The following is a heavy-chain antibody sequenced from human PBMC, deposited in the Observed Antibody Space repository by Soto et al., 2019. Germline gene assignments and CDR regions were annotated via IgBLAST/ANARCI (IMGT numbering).Heavy chain of an antibody. Sequence: SVKVSCKASGYTFTGYYMHWVRQAPGQGLEWMGWINPNSGGTNYAQKFQGWVTMTRDTSISTAYMELSRLRSDDTAVYYCARSPLYCSSTSCATSYYYMDVWGKGTTVTVSS. V-gene: IGHV1-2*04. J-gene: IGHJ6*03. D-gene: IGHD2-2*01. CDR2: INPNSGGT. CDR1: GYTFTGYY. CDR3: ARSPLYCSSTSCATSYYYMDV.